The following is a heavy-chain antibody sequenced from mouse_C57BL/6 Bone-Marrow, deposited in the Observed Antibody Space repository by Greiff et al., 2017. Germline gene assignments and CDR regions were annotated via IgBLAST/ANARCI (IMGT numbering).Heavy chain of an antibody. J-gene: IGHJ4*01. Sequence: QVQLQQSGAELVRPGTSVKVSCKASGYAFTNYLIEWVKQRPGQGLEWIGVIYPGSGGTYYNEKFKGKATLTADKSSSTAYMQLSSLSSEDSGVYFGAGGFYGSSSYYLALSYWGQGTSVTVSS. CDR3: AGGFYGSSSYYLALSY. D-gene: IGHD1-1*01. CDR2: IYPGSGGT. V-gene: IGHV1-54*01. CDR1: GYAFTNYL.